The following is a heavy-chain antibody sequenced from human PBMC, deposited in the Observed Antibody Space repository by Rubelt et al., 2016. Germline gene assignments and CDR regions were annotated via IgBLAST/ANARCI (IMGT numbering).Heavy chain of an antibody. CDR3: ARGYGSGSYWNY. J-gene: IGHJ4*02. CDR1: RGSSSGYY. Sequence: QVQLQQWGAGLLKPSETLSLTCAVYRGSSSGYYWSWIRQPPGKGLEWIGEITPSGSRNYNPSLRSRDTISVDTPKSQFSLKLRSGTAADTAVYYCARGYGSGSYWNYWGQGTLVSVSS. V-gene: IGHV4-34*01. CDR2: ITPSGSR. D-gene: IGHD3-10*01.